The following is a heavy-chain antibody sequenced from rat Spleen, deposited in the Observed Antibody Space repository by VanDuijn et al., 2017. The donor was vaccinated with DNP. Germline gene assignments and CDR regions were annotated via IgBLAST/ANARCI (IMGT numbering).Heavy chain of an antibody. J-gene: IGHJ3*01. Sequence: EVQLVESGGGLVQPGRSLKLSCAASGFTFSVYNMAWVRQLPTKRLEWVATILYDGNNFYYGDSVKGRFTVSRDNSRSILYLQMDSLRSEDTATYYCATHSGWFAYWGQGSPVTVSS. CDR2: ILYDGNNF. V-gene: IGHV5S10*01. CDR1: GFTFSVYN. CDR3: ATHSGWFAY. D-gene: IGHD1-1*01.